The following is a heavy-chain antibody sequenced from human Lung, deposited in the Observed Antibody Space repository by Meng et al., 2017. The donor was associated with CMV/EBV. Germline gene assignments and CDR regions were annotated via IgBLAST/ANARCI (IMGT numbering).Heavy chain of an antibody. CDR1: GFTFDTYG. CDR2: IRHDGSNK. D-gene: IGHD3-16*01. CDR3: AKDQLLFGGPNAYFDD. Sequence: GGSLRLXXAASGFTFDTYGMHWVRQAPGKRLEWVAFIRHDGSNKFYGDSVKGRFTISRDNSKNTLYLQMNSLRAEETAMYYCAKDQLLFGGPNAYFDDWGQGTXVTVSS. J-gene: IGHJ4*02. V-gene: IGHV3-30*02.